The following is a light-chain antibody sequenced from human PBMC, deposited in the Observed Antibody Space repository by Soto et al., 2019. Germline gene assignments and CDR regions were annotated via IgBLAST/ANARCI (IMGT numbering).Light chain of an antibody. J-gene: IGKJ2*01. CDR2: RAS. CDR1: QHVSSN. Sequence: EIVMTQSPATLSVSPGGSATLSCRASQHVSSNLAWYRQKPGQPPTLRIYRASTRATGIPATFSGSGSGTEFTLTISSLQSEDFAVYYCQQYNKWPYTFGKGTKLEIK. V-gene: IGKV3-15*01. CDR3: QQYNKWPYT.